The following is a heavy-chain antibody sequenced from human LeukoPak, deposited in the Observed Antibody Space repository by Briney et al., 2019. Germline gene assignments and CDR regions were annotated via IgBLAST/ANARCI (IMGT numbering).Heavy chain of an antibody. V-gene: IGHV4-59*01. Sequence: PSETLSLTCTVSGGSISSYYWSWIRQPPGKGLEWIGYIYYSGSTNYNPSLKSRVTISVDTSKNQFSLKLSSVTAADTAVYYCARSLQRGYSYGYGYFDYWGQGTLVTVSS. CDR2: IYYSGST. CDR1: GGSISSYY. J-gene: IGHJ4*02. D-gene: IGHD5-18*01. CDR3: ARSLQRGYSYGYGYFDY.